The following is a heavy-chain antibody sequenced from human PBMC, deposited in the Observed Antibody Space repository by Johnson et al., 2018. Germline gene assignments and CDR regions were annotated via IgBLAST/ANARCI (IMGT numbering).Heavy chain of an antibody. CDR3: ALYYYDSSGYLAFDI. D-gene: IGHD3-22*01. Sequence: VQLVQSGGGLIQXGGSLRLXCAASGFTFSSYAMSWVRQAPGQGLEWVSAISGSGGSTYYADSVKGRFTISRDNAKNTLYLQMNSRRAEDTAVYYCALYYYDSSGYLAFDIWGQGTMVTGSS. CDR1: GFTFSSYA. J-gene: IGHJ3*02. CDR2: ISGSGGST. V-gene: IGHV3-23*04.